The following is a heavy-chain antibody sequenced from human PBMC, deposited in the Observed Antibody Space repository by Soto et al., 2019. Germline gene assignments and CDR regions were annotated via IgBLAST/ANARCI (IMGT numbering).Heavy chain of an antibody. Sequence: GGSLRLSCAASGFTFSSYGMHWVRQAPGKGLEWVAVIWYDGSNKYYADSVKGRFTISRDNSKNTLYLQMNGLRAEDTAVYYCARDSPNYGDYVELTRAFDIWGQGTMVTVSS. CDR1: GFTFSSYG. J-gene: IGHJ3*02. CDR2: IWYDGSNK. CDR3: ARDSPNYGDYVELTRAFDI. V-gene: IGHV3-33*01. D-gene: IGHD4-17*01.